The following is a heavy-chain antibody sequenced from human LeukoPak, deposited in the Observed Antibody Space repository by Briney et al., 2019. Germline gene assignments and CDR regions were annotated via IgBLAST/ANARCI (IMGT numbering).Heavy chain of an antibody. CDR2: SGSDNKP. CDR3: ARDRHYYVAMVV. D-gene: IGHD3-10*02. V-gene: IGHV3-23*01. Sequence: GGSLRLPCGVSGLTFSAYAMTWVPRAPGKGLGWVVSSGSDNKPQYSESGTGRFAISQDNSKNTLFLQLHNLRVEDTALYYCARDRHYYVAMVVWGGGTGVSVS. J-gene: IGHJ4*03. CDR1: GLTFSAYA.